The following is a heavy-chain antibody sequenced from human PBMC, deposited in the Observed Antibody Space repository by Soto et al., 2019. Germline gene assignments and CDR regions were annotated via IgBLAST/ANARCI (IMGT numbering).Heavy chain of an antibody. CDR3: ARGIMRGDGSSSGYFQH. V-gene: IGHV4-34*01. D-gene: IGHD6-6*01. CDR1: GGSFSDYY. CDR2: INHSGST. J-gene: IGHJ1*01. Sequence: SSETLSLTSAVYGGSFSDYYWSWIRQPPGKGLEWIGEINHSGSTNYNPSLKSRVTISVDTSKNQFSLKLSSVTAADTAVYYCARGIMRGDGSSSGYFQHWGQGTLVTVSS.